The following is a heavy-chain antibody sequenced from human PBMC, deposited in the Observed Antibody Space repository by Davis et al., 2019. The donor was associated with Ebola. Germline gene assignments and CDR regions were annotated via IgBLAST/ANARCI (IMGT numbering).Heavy chain of an antibody. D-gene: IGHD2-21*01. V-gene: IGHV4-59*11. J-gene: IGHJ4*02. CDR2: VSGSGRT. Sequence: PGGSLRLSCSVSDASISGHYWNWFRQPPGKGLEWIGFVSGSGRTSYNPSLKSRVTISADTSKNHFSLNLSSVTAADTAVYFCARFGEGAYWGQGTLVTVSS. CDR1: DASISGHY. CDR3: ARFGEGAY.